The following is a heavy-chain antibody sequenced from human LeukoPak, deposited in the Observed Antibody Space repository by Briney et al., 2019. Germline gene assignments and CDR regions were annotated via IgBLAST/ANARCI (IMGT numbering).Heavy chain of an antibody. CDR1: GYTFTGYY. J-gene: IGHJ5*02. V-gene: IGHV1-46*01. CDR3: ARGIIEYSGSGGDWFDP. Sequence: GASVKVSCKASGYTFTGYYMHWVRQAPGQGLEWMGIINPSGGSTSYAQKFQGRVTMTRDTSTSTVYMELSSLRSEDTAVYYCARGIIEYSGSGGDWFDPWGQGTLVTVSS. D-gene: IGHD1-26*01. CDR2: INPSGGST.